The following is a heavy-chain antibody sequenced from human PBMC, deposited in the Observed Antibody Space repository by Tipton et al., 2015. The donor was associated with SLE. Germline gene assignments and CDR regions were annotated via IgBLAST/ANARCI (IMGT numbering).Heavy chain of an antibody. D-gene: IGHD1-7*01. CDR1: GFTFSTYA. CDR2: ISYDGSNK. Sequence: SLRLSCAASGFTFSTYAMHWVRQAPGKGLEWVTFISYDGSNKYYADSVKGRFTISRDNSKNTLYLQMNNLTPEDTAVYYCARGDNWDYMNSWGQGTLVTVSS. V-gene: IGHV3-30*14. CDR3: ARGDNWDYMNS. J-gene: IGHJ4*02.